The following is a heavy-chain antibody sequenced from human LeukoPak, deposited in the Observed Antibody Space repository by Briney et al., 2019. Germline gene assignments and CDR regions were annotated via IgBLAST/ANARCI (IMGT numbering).Heavy chain of an antibody. CDR1: GYTFTSYD. CDR3: ARGRLWCSGGSCYLY. J-gene: IGHJ4*02. Sequence: ASVKVSCKASGYTFTSYDINWVRQATGQGLEWMGWMNPNGGNTGYAQKFQGRVTMTRNTSISTAYVELSSLRSEDTAVYYCARGRLWCSGGSCYLYWGQGTLVTVSS. D-gene: IGHD2-15*01. V-gene: IGHV1-8*01. CDR2: MNPNGGNT.